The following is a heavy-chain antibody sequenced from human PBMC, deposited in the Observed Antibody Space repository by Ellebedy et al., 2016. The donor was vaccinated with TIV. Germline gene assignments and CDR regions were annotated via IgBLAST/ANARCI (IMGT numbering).Heavy chain of an antibody. V-gene: IGHV5-10-1*01. CDR1: GYSFTSYW. CDR3: ARRDEGYNGMDV. CDR2: IDPSDSYT. Sequence: GGSLRLSXKGLGYSFTSYWITWVRQMPGKGLEWMGRIDPSDSYTNYSPSFQGHVTISADKSISTAYLQWSSLKASDTALYYCARRDEGYNGMDVWGRGTTVTVSS. J-gene: IGHJ6*02.